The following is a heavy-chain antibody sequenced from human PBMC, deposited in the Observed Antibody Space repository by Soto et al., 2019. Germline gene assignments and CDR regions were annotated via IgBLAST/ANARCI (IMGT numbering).Heavy chain of an antibody. V-gene: IGHV6-1*01. J-gene: IGHJ4*02. D-gene: IGHD5-18*01. CDR1: ADSLSSNNAA. Sequence: SPTRTLTCAISADSLSSNNAAWHSIRQSPSRALEWLGRTYYRSKWYNDYAVSVKSRITINPDTSKNPFSLQLNSVTPDDTAVYYCSRGGGLSSGYLEFDYWAQGTLVTVSS. CDR3: SRGGGLSSGYLEFDY. CDR2: TYYRSKWYN.